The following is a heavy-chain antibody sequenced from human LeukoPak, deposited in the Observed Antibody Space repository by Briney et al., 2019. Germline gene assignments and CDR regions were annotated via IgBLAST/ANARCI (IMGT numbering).Heavy chain of an antibody. Sequence: ASVKVSCKVSGYTLTELCIHWVRQAPGQGLEWMGWISVYNGNTNYAQKLQGRVTMTTDTSTSTAYMELRSLRSDDTAVYYCARVQTSSGWPNGEHIVVVTAIDIDYWGQGTLVTVSS. V-gene: IGHV1-18*01. CDR3: ARVQTSSGWPNGEHIVVVTAIDIDY. CDR2: ISVYNGNT. D-gene: IGHD2-21*02. J-gene: IGHJ4*02. CDR1: GYTLTELC.